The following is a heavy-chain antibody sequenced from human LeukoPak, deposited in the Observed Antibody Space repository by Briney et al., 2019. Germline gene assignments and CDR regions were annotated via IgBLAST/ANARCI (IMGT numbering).Heavy chain of an antibody. V-gene: IGHV1-2*02. D-gene: IGHD6-19*01. CDR3: ARRGIPVAGTAYFDL. Sequence: VSVKVSCKASGYSFTGYYMHWVRQAPGQGLEWMGWIYPKSGATNYAQKFRGRVTMSRDTSINTVYMEVTRLRSDDTAMYYCARRGIPVAGTAYFDLWGRGTLVTVSS. CDR1: GYSFTGYY. CDR2: IYPKSGAT. J-gene: IGHJ2*01.